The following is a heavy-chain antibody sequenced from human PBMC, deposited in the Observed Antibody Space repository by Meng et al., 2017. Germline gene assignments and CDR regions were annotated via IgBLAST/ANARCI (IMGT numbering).Heavy chain of an antibody. D-gene: IGHD6-6*01. CDR2: INHSGST. V-gene: IGHV4-34*01. J-gene: IGHJ5*02. CDR3: ARRRGGSSDWFDP. Sequence: VHLQQWGAGLLKPSATLSLTCAVYGGSFSGYYWSLIRQPPGKGLEWIGEINHSGSTNYNPSLKSRVTISVDTSKNQFSLKLSSVTAADTAVYYCARRRGGSSDWFDPWGQGTLVTVSS. CDR1: GGSFSGYY.